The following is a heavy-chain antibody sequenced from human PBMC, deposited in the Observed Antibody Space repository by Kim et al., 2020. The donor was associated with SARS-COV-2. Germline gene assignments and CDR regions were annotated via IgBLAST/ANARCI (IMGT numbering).Heavy chain of an antibody. J-gene: IGHJ4*02. CDR3: AKETSNCSGGSCYSDYFDY. CDR1: GFTFGDYA. D-gene: IGHD2-15*01. CDR2: ISWNSGSI. Sequence: GGSRRLSCAASGFTFGDYAMHWVRQAPGKGLEWVSGISWNSGSIGYADSVKGRFTISRDNAKNSLYLQMNSLRAEDTALYYCAKETSNCSGGSCYSDYFDYWGQGTLVTVSS. V-gene: IGHV3-9*01.